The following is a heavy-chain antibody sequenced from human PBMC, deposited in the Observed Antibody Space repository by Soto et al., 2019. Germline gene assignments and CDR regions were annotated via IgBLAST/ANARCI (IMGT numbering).Heavy chain of an antibody. V-gene: IGHV3-43*01. Sequence: GGSLRLSCAASGFTFDDYTMHWVRQAPGKGLEWVSLISWDGGSTYYADSVKGRFTISRDNSKNSLYLQMNSLRTEDTALYYCAKDCGYSYGYDYYGMGVWGQGTTVTVSS. CDR3: AKDCGYSYGYDYYGMGV. D-gene: IGHD5-18*01. J-gene: IGHJ6*01. CDR2: ISWDGGST. CDR1: GFTFDDYT.